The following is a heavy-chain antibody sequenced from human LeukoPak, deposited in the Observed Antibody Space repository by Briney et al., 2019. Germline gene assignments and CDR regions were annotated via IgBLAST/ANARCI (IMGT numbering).Heavy chain of an antibody. CDR1: GFTVSSNY. J-gene: IGHJ1*01. CDR3: ARVDYGDDQYFQH. V-gene: IGHV3-53*01. D-gene: IGHD4-17*01. Sequence: GGSLRLSCAASGFTVSSNYMSWVRQAPGKGLEWVSVIYSGGTTYYADSVKGRFTISRDNSKNTLYLQMNSLRAEDTAVYYCARVDYGDDQYFQHWGQGTLVTVSS. CDR2: IYSGGTT.